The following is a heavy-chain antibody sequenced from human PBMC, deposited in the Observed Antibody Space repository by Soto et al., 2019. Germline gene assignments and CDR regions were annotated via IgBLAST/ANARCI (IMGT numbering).Heavy chain of an antibody. J-gene: IGHJ5*02. Sequence: PSETLSLTCTVSGCSISSYYWSWIRQPPGKGLEWIGYIYYSGSTNYNPSLKSRVTISVDTSKNQFSLKLSSVTAADTAVYYCARVVSGYDQGWFDPWGQGTLVTV. CDR3: ARVVSGYDQGWFDP. D-gene: IGHD5-12*01. CDR2: IYYSGST. V-gene: IGHV4-59*01. CDR1: GCSISSYY.